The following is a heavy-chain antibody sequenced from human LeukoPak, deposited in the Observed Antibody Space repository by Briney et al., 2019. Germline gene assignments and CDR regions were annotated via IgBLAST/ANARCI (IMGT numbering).Heavy chain of an antibody. CDR2: IVVGSGNT. V-gene: IGHV1-58*01. CDR1: GFTFTSSA. CDR3: AAGGSGSYYGSHFDY. J-gene: IGHJ4*02. Sequence: TSVKVSCKASGFTFTSSAVQWVRQARGQRLEWIGWIVVGSGNTNYAQKFQERVTITRDMSTSTDYMELSSLRSEDTAVYYCAAGGSGSYYGSHFDYWGQGTLVTVSS. D-gene: IGHD3-10*01.